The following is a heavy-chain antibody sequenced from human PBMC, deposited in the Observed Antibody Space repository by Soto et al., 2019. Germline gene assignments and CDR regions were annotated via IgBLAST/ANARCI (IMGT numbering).Heavy chain of an antibody. CDR3: AKDYSSWSTHRFFDY. Sequence: GGSLRLSCVMSGFTFNNYALSWARQSPGKGLEWVSTISGSGGSTYHADSVKGRFTISRDNSKTTLYLQMNSLRVEDTAVYFCAKDYSSWSTHRFFDYWGQGTLVTVSS. J-gene: IGHJ4*02. CDR1: GFTFNNYA. D-gene: IGHD6-13*01. CDR2: ISGSGGST. V-gene: IGHV3-23*01.